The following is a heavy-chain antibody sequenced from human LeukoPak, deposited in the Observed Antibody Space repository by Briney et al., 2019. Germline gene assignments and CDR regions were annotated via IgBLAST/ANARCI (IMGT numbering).Heavy chain of an antibody. CDR1: GFTFSSYA. J-gene: IGHJ3*02. D-gene: IGHD6-6*01. CDR2: ISGSGGST. CDR3: ARSSLVEYSSSSSYYAFDI. Sequence: PGGSLRLSCAASGFTFSSYAMSWVRQAPGKGLEWVSAISGSGGSTYYADSVKGRFTISRDNSKNTLYLQMNSLRAEDTAVYYCARSSLVEYSSSSSYYAFDIWGQGTMVTVSS. V-gene: IGHV3-23*01.